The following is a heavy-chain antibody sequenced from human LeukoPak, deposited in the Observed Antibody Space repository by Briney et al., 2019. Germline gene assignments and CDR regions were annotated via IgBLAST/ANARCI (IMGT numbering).Heavy chain of an antibody. CDR1: GGSISSGDYY. CDR3: ATTTVITGDNCDY. V-gene: IGHV4-30-4*08. Sequence: PSQTLSLTCTVSGGSISSGDYYWSWIRQPPGTGLEWIGYIYYSGSTNYNPSLKSRVTISVDTSKNQFSLKLSSVTAADTAVYYCATTTVITGDNCDYWGQGTLVTVSS. D-gene: IGHD7-27*01. J-gene: IGHJ4*02. CDR2: IYYSGST.